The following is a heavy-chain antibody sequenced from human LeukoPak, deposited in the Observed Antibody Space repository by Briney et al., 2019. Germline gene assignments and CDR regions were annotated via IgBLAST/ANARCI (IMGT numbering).Heavy chain of an antibody. CDR3: ARGGLVIPAATPSYFDY. CDR2: VNPNSGAT. D-gene: IGHD2-2*02. Sequence: ASVKVSCKASGYTLTGHYLHWVRQAPGQGLEWMGRVNPNSGATNYAQNFQDRVTMTRDTSFSTAYMELIRLESDDTAVYYCARGGLVIPAATPSYFDYWGQGTLVTVSS. CDR1: GYTLTGHY. V-gene: IGHV1-2*06. J-gene: IGHJ4*02.